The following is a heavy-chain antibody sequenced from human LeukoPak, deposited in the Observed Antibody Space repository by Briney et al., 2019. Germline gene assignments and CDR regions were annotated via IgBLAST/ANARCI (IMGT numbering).Heavy chain of an antibody. CDR1: GFTFSSYS. Sequence: PGGSLRLSCAASGFTFSSYSMNWVRQAPGKGLEWVSSISSSSSYIYYADSVKGRFTISRDNAKNSLYLQMNSLRAEDTAVYYCARGYGRGFVFDYWGQGTLVTVSS. J-gene: IGHJ4*02. CDR3: ARGYGRGFVFDY. CDR2: ISSSSSYI. V-gene: IGHV3-21*01. D-gene: IGHD6-19*01.